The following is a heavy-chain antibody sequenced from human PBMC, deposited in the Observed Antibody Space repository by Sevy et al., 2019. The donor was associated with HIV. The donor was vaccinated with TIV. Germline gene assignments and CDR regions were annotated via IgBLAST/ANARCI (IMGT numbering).Heavy chain of an antibody. Sequence: GRSLRLSCAASGLTFSKYSMSWVRQPPGKGLEWVSTLSFGCGEINYADSVKGRFTISRDNSKSSVYLQMNNLRPEDTAVYYCAREGCTKPHDYWGQGTLVTVSS. J-gene: IGHJ4*02. CDR2: LSFGCGEI. CDR1: GLTFSKYS. CDR3: AREGCTKPHDY. V-gene: IGHV3-23*01. D-gene: IGHD2-8*01.